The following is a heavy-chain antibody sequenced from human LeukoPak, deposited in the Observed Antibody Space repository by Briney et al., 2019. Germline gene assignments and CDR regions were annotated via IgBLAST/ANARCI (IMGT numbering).Heavy chain of an antibody. J-gene: IGHJ4*02. CDR2: VYTSGST. Sequence: SETLSLTCTVSGGSISSGSYYWSWIRQPAGKGLEWIGRVYTSGSTNYNPSLKSRVTISVDTSKNQFSLNLSSVTAADTAVYYCARGNRLISRGFDYWGQGTLVTVSS. CDR3: ARGNRLISRGFDY. CDR1: GGSISSGSYY. V-gene: IGHV4-61*02. D-gene: IGHD1-14*01.